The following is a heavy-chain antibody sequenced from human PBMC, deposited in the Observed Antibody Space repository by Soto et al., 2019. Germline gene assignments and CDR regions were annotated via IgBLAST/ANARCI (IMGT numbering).Heavy chain of an antibody. V-gene: IGHV1-18*01. CDR1: GYTFTSYG. CDR3: ARDVVRDTDTAMVTGFDY. D-gene: IGHD5-18*01. Sequence: ASVKVSCKASGYTFTSYGISWVRQAPGQGLEWMGWISAYNGNTNYAQKLQGRVTMTTDTSTSTAYMELRSLRSDDTAVYYCARDVVRDTDTAMVTGFDYWGQGTLVTVSS. J-gene: IGHJ4*02. CDR2: ISAYNGNT.